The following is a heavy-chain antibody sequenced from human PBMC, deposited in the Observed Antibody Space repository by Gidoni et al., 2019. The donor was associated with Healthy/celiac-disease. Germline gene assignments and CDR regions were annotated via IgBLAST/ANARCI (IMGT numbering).Heavy chain of an antibody. CDR3: ASLSGTNDY. J-gene: IGHJ4*02. CDR2: INHSGST. D-gene: IGHD1-26*01. CDR1: GGSFSGSY. V-gene: IGHV4-34*01. Sequence: QVQLQPWGAGLLKPSETLSLTCAVYGGSFSGSYWSWIRQPPGKGLEWIGEINHSGSTNYNPSLKSRVTISVDTSKNQFSLKLSSVTAADTAVYYCASLSGTNDYWGQGTLVTVSS.